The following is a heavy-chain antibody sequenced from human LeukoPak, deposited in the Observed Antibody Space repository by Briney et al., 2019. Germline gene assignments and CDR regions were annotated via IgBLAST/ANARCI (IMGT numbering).Heavy chain of an antibody. V-gene: IGHV3-74*03. CDR2: VHREGTTT. Sequence: PGGSLRLSCAASGFTFNTYWMHWVRQAPGKGLVWVARVHREGTTTAYADSVKGRFTISRDNAKNTLYLQMTNLRPEDTAVYYCARDSDWILFDYGGRGTLVTVSS. J-gene: IGHJ4*02. CDR1: GFTFNTYW. D-gene: IGHD3/OR15-3a*01. CDR3: ARDSDWILFDY.